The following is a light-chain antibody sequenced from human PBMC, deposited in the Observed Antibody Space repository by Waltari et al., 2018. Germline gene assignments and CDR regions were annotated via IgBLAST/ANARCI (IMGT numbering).Light chain of an antibody. J-gene: IGKJ3*01. CDR2: WAS. Sequence: DIVMTQSPDPLAVSLGERATINCKSSTSVLYSSNNKNYLAWYQQKPGQPPKLLIYWASTRQDGDPDRFSGSGSGTDFTLTISSLQAEDVAVYYCQQYYSTPPFTFGPGTKVDIK. CDR3: QQYYSTPPFT. V-gene: IGKV4-1*01. CDR1: TSVLYSSNNKNY.